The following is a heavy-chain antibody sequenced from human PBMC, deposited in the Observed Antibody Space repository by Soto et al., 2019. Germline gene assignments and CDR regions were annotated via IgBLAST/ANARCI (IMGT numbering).Heavy chain of an antibody. CDR3: AACGSGGSRYTFPINH. D-gene: IGHD1-26*01. CDR1: GYTCTSYR. CDR2: IKPSDGTT. Sequence: QVQLSQSGAEMKEPGASVKVSCKASGYTCTSYRMHWVRQAPGQGLDWMGIIKPSDGTTTYAHKLQGRVNMTNDTSKRTGYKELSGLKSEDTAVYYCAACGSGGSRYTFPINHWGQGTLVNVS. V-gene: IGHV1-46*01. J-gene: IGHJ5*02.